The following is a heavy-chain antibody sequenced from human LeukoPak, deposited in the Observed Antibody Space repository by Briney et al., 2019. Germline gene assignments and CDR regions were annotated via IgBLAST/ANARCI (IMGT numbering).Heavy chain of an antibody. J-gene: IGHJ3*02. CDR3: ASAVLEWLNDAFDI. V-gene: IGHV1-8*01. CDR2: MNYNSGNT. CDR1: GYTFTSFD. Sequence: GASVKVSCKASGYTFTSFDINWVRQATGQGLEWMGWMNYNSGNTGYAQKFQGRVIMARNISISTAYMELSSLRSEDTAVYYCASAVLEWLNDAFDIWGQGTMVTVSS. D-gene: IGHD3-3*01.